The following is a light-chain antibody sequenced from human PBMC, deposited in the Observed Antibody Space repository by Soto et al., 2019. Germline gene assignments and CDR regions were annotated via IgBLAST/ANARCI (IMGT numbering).Light chain of an antibody. J-gene: IGKJ1*01. CDR3: QQYGSSGT. CDR1: QSVSNNY. Sequence: EGVLTQSPGTLSLSPGERATLSCRASQSVSNNYLAWYQQRPGQAPRLLIYGPSNRATGIPDRSSGSGSGTDLTLTISRLAPEDFAVYYCQQYGSSGTFGQGTKVDIK. V-gene: IGKV3-20*01. CDR2: GPS.